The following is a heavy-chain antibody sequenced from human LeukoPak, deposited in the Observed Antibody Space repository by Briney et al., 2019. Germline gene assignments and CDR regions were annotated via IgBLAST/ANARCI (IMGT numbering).Heavy chain of an antibody. CDR3: ARGSLEFQKYYYYYKDV. J-gene: IGHJ6*03. CDR2: TYYRSKWYN. Sequence: SQTLSLTCAISGDSVSSNSAAWNWIRQSPSRGLEWLGRTYYRSKWYNDYAVSVKSRITINPDTSKNQFSLQLNSVTPEDTAVYYCARGSLEFQKYYYYYKDVWGKGTTVTVSS. V-gene: IGHV6-1*01. CDR1: GDSVSSNSAA. D-gene: IGHD3-10*01.